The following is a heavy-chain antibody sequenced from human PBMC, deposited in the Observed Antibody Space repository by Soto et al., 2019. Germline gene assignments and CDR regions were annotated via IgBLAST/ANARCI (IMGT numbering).Heavy chain of an antibody. CDR2: IDWNDDK. D-gene: IGHD4-17*01. V-gene: IGHV2-70*01. Sequence: SGPTLVNPTQTLTLSCTFSGFSLSTDGMCVNLIRQSPGKALEWLALIDWNDDKLYSISLKPRLTISKDTSKNQVVLTMTNMDPEDSGTYYCARSTTVTSRRNWFDPWGQGTLVTVSS. J-gene: IGHJ5*02. CDR3: ARSTTVTSRRNWFDP. CDR1: GFSLSTDGMC.